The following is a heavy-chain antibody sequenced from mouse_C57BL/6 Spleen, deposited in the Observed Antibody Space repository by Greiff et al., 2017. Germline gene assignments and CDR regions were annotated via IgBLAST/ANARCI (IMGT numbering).Heavy chain of an antibody. CDR1: GYTFTSYW. Sequence: QVQLKQPGAELVKPGASVKLSCKASGYTFTSYWMHWVKQRPGQGLEWIGMIHPNSGSTNYNEKFKSKATLTVDKSSSTAYMQLSSRTSEDSAVYYCARSANWDHYWGQGTTLTVSS. V-gene: IGHV1-64*01. J-gene: IGHJ2*01. CDR2: IHPNSGST. CDR3: ARSANWDHY. D-gene: IGHD4-1*01.